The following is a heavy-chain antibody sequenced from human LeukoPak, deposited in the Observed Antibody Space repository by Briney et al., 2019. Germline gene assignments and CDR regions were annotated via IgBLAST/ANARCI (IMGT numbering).Heavy chain of an antibody. CDR2: ISGSGGST. Sequence: GGSLRLSCAASGFTFSSYAMSWVRQAPGKGLEWVSAISGSGGSTYYADSVKGRFTISRDNSKNTLYLQMNSLGAEDTAVYYCAKADYDSSGYYSFDYWGQGTLVTVSS. D-gene: IGHD3-22*01. CDR3: AKADYDSSGYYSFDY. J-gene: IGHJ4*02. V-gene: IGHV3-23*01. CDR1: GFTFSSYA.